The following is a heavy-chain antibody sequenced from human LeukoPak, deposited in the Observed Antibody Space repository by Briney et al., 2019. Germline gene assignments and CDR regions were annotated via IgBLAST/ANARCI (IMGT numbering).Heavy chain of an antibody. J-gene: IGHJ4*02. Sequence: GRSLRLSCAASGFTFDDYAMHWVRQAPGKGLEWLSGISWNSGSIGYADSVKGRFTISRGNAKNSLYLQMNSLRAEDMALYYCAKGRWLSSHFDYWGQGTLVTVSS. V-gene: IGHV3-9*03. D-gene: IGHD6-19*01. CDR3: AKGRWLSSHFDY. CDR2: ISWNSGSI. CDR1: GFTFDDYA.